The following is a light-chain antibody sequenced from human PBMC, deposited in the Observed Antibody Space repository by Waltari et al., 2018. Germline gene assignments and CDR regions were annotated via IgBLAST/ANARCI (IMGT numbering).Light chain of an antibody. CDR2: RTN. CDR3: AAWDDSLSGVV. J-gene: IGLJ2*01. V-gene: IGLV1-47*01. CDR1: SSNIGSNY. Sequence: QSVLTQPPSASGTPGQRVTISCSGSSSNIGSNYVYWYQQPPGTAPKLLIYRTNRRTSGVPDRFSGSKSGTSASLAISGLRSEDEADYYCAAWDDSLSGVVFGGGTKLTVL.